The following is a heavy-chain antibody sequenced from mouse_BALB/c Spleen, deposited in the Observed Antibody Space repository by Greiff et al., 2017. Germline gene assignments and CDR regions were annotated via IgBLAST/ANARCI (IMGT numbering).Heavy chain of an antibody. CDR3: ASSITTVVAPYAMDY. CDR2: IWSGGST. Sequence: QVQLQQSGPGLVQPSQSLSITCTVSGFSLTSYGVHWVRQSPGKGLEWLGVIWSGGSTDYNAAFISRLSISKDNSKSQVFFKMNSLQANDTAIYYCASSITTVVAPYAMDYWGQGTSVTVSS. CDR1: GFSLTSYG. D-gene: IGHD1-1*01. J-gene: IGHJ4*01. V-gene: IGHV2-2*02.